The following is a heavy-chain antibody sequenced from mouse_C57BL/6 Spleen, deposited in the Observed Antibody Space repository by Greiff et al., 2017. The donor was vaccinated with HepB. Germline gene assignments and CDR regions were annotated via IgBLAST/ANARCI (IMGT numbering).Heavy chain of an antibody. D-gene: IGHD1-1*01. CDR2: ISDGGSYT. J-gene: IGHJ4*01. Sequence: EVKVEESGGGLVKPGGSLKLSCAASGFTFSSYAMSWVRQTPEKRLEWVATISDGGSYTYYPDNVKGRFTISRDNAKNNLYLQMSHLKSEDTAMYYCAREGFITTADYYAMDYWGQGTSVTVSS. V-gene: IGHV5-4*01. CDR3: AREGFITTADYYAMDY. CDR1: GFTFSSYA.